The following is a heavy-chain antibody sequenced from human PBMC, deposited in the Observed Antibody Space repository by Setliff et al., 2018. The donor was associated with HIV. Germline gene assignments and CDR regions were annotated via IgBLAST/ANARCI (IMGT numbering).Heavy chain of an antibody. J-gene: IGHJ6*03. Sequence: GGSLRLSCAASGFNFGVFSMEWVRQAPGKGLEWVALISYDGTYKYYAESVKGRFTISRDNSRNTLYLQMNSLRTEDTAVYYCAKDWGSRLSYSFYYMDVWGKGTTVTVSS. D-gene: IGHD3-16*01. CDR3: AKDWGSRLSYSFYYMDV. CDR2: ISYDGTYK. V-gene: IGHV3-30*04. CDR1: GFNFGVFS.